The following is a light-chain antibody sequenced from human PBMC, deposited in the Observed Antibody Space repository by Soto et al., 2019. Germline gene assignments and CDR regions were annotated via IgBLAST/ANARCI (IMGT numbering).Light chain of an antibody. CDR2: GFT. V-gene: IGLV2-8*01. CDR3: YSYAGRNIWV. J-gene: IGLJ3*02. Sequence: QSALAQPPSASGSPGQSVTISCTGSGSDIGAYNFVSGYQQHPGKAPKLMIFGFTELPSGVPDRFSGSKSGNTASLTVSGLQADDEAVYYCYSYAGRNIWVFGGGTKLTVL. CDR1: GSDIGAYNF.